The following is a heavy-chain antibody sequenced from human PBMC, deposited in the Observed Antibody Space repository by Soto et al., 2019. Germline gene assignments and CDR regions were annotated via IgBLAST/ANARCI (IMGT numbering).Heavy chain of an antibody. V-gene: IGHV3-66*01. J-gene: IGHJ6*02. CDR2: IYSGGST. Sequence: GGSLRLSCAASGFTVSSNYMSWVRQAPGKGLEWVSVIYSGGSTYYADSVKGRFTISRDNSKNTLYLQMNSLRAEDTAVYYCARSRVVKIYYGMDVWGQGTTVTVSS. D-gene: IGHD3-3*01. CDR1: GFTVSSNY. CDR3: ARSRVVKIYYGMDV.